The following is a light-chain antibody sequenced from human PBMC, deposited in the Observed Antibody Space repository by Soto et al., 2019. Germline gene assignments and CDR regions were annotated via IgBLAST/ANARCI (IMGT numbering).Light chain of an antibody. V-gene: IGKV3-15*01. CDR1: QSVSSN. CDR3: QQYNNWPPKYT. Sequence: EIVMTQSPATLSVSPGERATLSCRASQSVSSNLAWYQQKPGQAPRLLIYGASIRATGIPARFSGSGSGTEFTLTISSLQSEDFAVCYCQQYNNWPPKYTFGQGTKLEIK. J-gene: IGKJ2*01. CDR2: GAS.